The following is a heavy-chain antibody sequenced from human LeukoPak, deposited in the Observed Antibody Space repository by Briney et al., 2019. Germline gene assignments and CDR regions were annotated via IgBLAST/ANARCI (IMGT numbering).Heavy chain of an antibody. Sequence: SVKVSCKASGGTFSSYAISWVRQAPGQGLEWMGGIIPIFGTANYAQKFQGRVTITTDESTSTAYMELSSLRSEDTAVYYCAKSIAARPGYYHYMDVWGKGTTVTVSS. CDR2: IIPIFGTA. CDR3: AKSIAARPGYYHYMDV. J-gene: IGHJ6*03. CDR1: GGTFSSYA. D-gene: IGHD6-6*01. V-gene: IGHV1-69*05.